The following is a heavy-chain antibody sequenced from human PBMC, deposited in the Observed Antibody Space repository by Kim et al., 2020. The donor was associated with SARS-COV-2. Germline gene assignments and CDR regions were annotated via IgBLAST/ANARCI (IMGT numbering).Heavy chain of an antibody. J-gene: IGHJ6*03. CDR3: ARAPGNYYFYMDV. V-gene: IGHV4-31*02. Sequence: CYNPKSKSRVTISTDASKNQFSLRVSPVTAADTAVYYCARAPGNYYFYMDVWGEGTAVTVSS.